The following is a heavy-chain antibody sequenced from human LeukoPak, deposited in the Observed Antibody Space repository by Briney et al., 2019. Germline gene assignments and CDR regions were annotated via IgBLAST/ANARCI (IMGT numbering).Heavy chain of an antibody. J-gene: IGHJ6*03. CDR2: INHSGST. CDR3: ARVPYYDFWSGYRDMDV. D-gene: IGHD3-3*01. Sequence: SETLSLTCAVYGGSFSGYYWSLIRQPPGKGLEWIGEINHSGSTNYNPSLKSRVTISVDTSKNQFSLKLSSVTAADTAVYYCARVPYYDFWSGYRDMDVWGKGTTVTVSS. CDR1: GGSFSGYY. V-gene: IGHV4-34*01.